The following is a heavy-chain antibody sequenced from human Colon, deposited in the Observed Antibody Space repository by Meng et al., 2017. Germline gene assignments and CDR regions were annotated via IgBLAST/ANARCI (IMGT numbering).Heavy chain of an antibody. Sequence: VRLVQSGAEEKKPGAAVKVSCKASGYTFTAYDISWVRQATGQGPEWLGWVTPKSGSTVYAPKFQGRVTMTRNTSISTAYLELTNLRSEDTAMYYCATIRGFLYGYSDDWGQGTLVTVSS. J-gene: IGHJ4*02. D-gene: IGHD3-10*01. V-gene: IGHV1-8*02. CDR3: ATIRGFLYGYSDD. CDR1: GYTFTAYD. CDR2: VTPKSGST.